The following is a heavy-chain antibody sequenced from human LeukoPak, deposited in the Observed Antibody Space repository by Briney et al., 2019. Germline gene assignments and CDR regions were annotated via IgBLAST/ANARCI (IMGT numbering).Heavy chain of an antibody. CDR3: ARGYRAAAVGY. D-gene: IGHD6-13*01. CDR1: GGSFSGYY. CDR2: INHSGST. V-gene: IGHV4-34*01. Sequence: SETLSLTCAVYGGSFSGYYWSWIRQPPGKGLEWIGEINHSGSTNYNPSLKSRVTISVDTSKTKFSLKLSSVTAAATAVYYCARGYRAAAVGYWGQGTLVTVSS. J-gene: IGHJ4*02.